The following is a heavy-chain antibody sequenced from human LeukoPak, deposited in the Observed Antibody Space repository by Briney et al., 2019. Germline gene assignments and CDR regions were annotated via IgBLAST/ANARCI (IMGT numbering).Heavy chain of an antibody. V-gene: IGHV1-24*01. J-gene: IGHJ3*02. Sequence: GASVKVSCKVSGYTFTESSMHWVRQAPGKGLEWMGGSDPEDGETIYAQKFQGRVTMTEDTSTDTAYMELSSLRSEDTAVYYCATRYPLDAFDIWGQGTMVTVSS. CDR3: ATRYPLDAFDI. D-gene: IGHD3-9*01. CDR2: SDPEDGET. CDR1: GYTFTESS.